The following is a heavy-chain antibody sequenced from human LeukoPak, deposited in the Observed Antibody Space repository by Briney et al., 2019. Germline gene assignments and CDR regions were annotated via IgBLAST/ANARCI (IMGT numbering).Heavy chain of an antibody. CDR3: ASQHLGYCSSTSCSVSNWFDP. J-gene: IGHJ5*02. D-gene: IGHD2-2*01. CDR2: IYYSGST. Sequence: SETLSLTCTVSGGSISSYYWSWIRQPPGKGLEWIGYIYYSGSTNYNPSLKSRVTISVDTSKNQFSLKLSSVTAADTAVYYCASQHLGYCSSTSCSVSNWFDPWGQGTLVTVSS. V-gene: IGHV4-59*08. CDR1: GGSISSYY.